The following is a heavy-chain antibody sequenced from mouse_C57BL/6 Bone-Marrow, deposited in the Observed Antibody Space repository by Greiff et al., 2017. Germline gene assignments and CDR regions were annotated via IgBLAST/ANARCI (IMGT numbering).Heavy chain of an antibody. CDR3: ARCDYVFAY. J-gene: IGHJ3*01. CDR1: GYTFTSYW. V-gene: IGHV1-72*01. CDR2: IDPNSGGT. D-gene: IGHD2-4*01. Sequence: QVQLKQPGAELVKPGASVKLSCKASGYTFTSYWMHWVKQRPGRGLEWIGRIDPNSGGTKYNEKFKGKATLTVDKPSSTAYLQLSSLTSEDSAVYYCARCDYVFAYWGQGTLVTVSS.